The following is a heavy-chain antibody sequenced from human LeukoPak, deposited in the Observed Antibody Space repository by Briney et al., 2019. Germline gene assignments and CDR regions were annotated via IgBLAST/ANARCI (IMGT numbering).Heavy chain of an antibody. CDR2: ISAYNGNT. CDR3: ARGGVVGLRYFDWLLYFDY. J-gene: IGHJ4*02. Sequence: ASVKVSCKASGYTFTSYSISWVRQAPGQGLEWMGWISAYNGNTNYAQKLQGRVTMTTDTSTSTAYMELRSLRSDDTAVYYCARGGVVGLRYFDWLLYFDYWGQGTLVTVSS. CDR1: GYTFTSYS. D-gene: IGHD3-9*01. V-gene: IGHV1-18*01.